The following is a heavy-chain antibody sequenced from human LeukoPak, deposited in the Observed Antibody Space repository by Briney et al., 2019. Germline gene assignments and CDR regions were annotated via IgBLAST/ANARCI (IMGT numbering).Heavy chain of an antibody. D-gene: IGHD5-18*01. Sequence: PGGSLRLSCAASGFTFSSYSMNWVRQAPGKGLEWVSYISSSSSTIYYADSVKGRFTISRGNSKNTLYLQMNSLRAEDTAMYYCAKESDTTVDYWGQGTLVTVSS. CDR2: ISSSSSTI. V-gene: IGHV3-48*01. J-gene: IGHJ4*02. CDR1: GFTFSSYS. CDR3: AKESDTTVDY.